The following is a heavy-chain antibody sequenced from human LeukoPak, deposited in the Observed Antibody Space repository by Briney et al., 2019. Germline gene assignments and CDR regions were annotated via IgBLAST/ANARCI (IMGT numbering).Heavy chain of an antibody. CDR2: INPGDSDT. Sequence: GESLKISCKASGYSFTTYWIGWVRQMPGKGLEWMGIINPGDSDTRYSPSFQGQVTISADKSISTAYLQWSSLKASDTAMYYCARQGGYRGYDYDCWGQGTLVTVSS. D-gene: IGHD5-12*01. V-gene: IGHV5-51*01. J-gene: IGHJ4*02. CDR1: GYSFTTYW. CDR3: ARQGGYRGYDYDC.